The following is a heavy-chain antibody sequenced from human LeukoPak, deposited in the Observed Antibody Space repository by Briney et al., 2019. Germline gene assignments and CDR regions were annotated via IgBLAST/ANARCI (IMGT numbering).Heavy chain of an antibody. D-gene: IGHD6-19*01. V-gene: IGHV3-21*01. CDR2: ISSSSSYI. CDR3: AREVTYTSGWYDH. J-gene: IGHJ5*02. Sequence: GGSLRLSCAASGFTFSSYNMNWARQAPGKGLEWVSSISSSSSYIYYADSVKGRFTISRDNAKNSLYLQMNNLRAEDTAVYYCAREVTYTSGWYDHWGQGTLVTVSS. CDR1: GFTFSSYN.